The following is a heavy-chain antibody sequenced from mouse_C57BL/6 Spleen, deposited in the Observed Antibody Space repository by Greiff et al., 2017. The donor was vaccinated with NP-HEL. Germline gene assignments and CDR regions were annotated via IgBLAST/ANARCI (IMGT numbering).Heavy chain of an antibody. CDR2: INPNNGGT. CDR3: ARSPVPYWDFDV. J-gene: IGHJ1*03. CDR1: GYTFTNYY. Sequence: VQLQQSGPELVTPGASVKISCKASGYTFTNYYMNWVKQSPGKGLEWIGDINPNNGGTSYNQQFKGKATLTVDQSSSTAYMRLRSLTSEDSAVDYCARSPVPYWDFDVWGTGTTVTVSS. V-gene: IGHV1-26*01.